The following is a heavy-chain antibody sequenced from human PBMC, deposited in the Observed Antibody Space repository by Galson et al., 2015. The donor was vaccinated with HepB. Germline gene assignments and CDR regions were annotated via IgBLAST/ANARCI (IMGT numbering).Heavy chain of an antibody. Sequence: SLRLSCAASGFTFSSYGMHWVRQAPGKGLEWVAVISYDGSNKYYADSVKGRFTISRDNSKNTLYLQMNSLRADDAAIYYCARGPFFGELTQILVLQHWGQGTLIGVSS. CDR2: ISYDGSNK. D-gene: IGHD3-10*01. CDR1: GFTFSSYG. CDR3: ARGPFFGELTQILVLQH. J-gene: IGHJ1*01. V-gene: IGHV3-30*03.